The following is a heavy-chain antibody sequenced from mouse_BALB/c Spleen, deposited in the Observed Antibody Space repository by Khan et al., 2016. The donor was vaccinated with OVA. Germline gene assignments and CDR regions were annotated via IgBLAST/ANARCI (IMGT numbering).Heavy chain of an antibody. Sequence: VQLQESGPGLVQPSQSLSITCTVSGFSLTTYGVHWVRQSPGKGLEWLGVIWSGGSTDYNAAFISRLSISKDSSKSQVFFKMNSLQFNDNAIYYCARNYDSDEGLAYGGQGTLVTVSA. V-gene: IGHV2-2*03. D-gene: IGHD2-4*01. CDR1: GFSLTTYG. CDR2: IWSGGST. J-gene: IGHJ3*01. CDR3: ARNYDSDEGLAY.